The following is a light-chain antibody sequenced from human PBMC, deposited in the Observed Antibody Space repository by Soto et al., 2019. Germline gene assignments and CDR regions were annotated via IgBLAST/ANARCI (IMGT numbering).Light chain of an antibody. CDR3: SSFTTSSTPWV. CDR2: EVT. Sequence: QSALTQPASVSGSPGQSITISCTGTSSDVGGYNYVSWYQQHPGKVHKLIIYEVTHRPSGVSDRFSGSKSGNTASLTISGLQAEDEAEYYCSSFTTSSTPWVFGGGTQLTVL. J-gene: IGLJ3*02. CDR1: SSDVGGYNY. V-gene: IGLV2-14*01.